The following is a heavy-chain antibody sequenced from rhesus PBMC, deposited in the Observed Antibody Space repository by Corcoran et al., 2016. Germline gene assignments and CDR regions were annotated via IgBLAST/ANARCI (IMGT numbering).Heavy chain of an antibody. D-gene: IGHD2-21*01. CDR2: ISGSGGST. J-gene: IGHJ3*01. Sequence: QVQLQESGPGVVKPSETLSLTCAVSGGSISSNYWSWIRQPPGKGLEWIGRISGSGGSTDYNPSLKSRVTISPDTSKNQFSLKLSSVTAADTAVYYCARVEYCTGSGCYGAFDFWGQGLRVTVSS. V-gene: IGHV4-173*01. CDR1: GGSISSNY. CDR3: ARVEYCTGSGCYGAFDF.